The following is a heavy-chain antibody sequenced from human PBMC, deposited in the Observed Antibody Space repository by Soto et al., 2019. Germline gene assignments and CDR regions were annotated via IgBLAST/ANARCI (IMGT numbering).Heavy chain of an antibody. V-gene: IGHV5-10-1*01. D-gene: IGHD1-26*01. CDR1: GYSFTSYW. J-gene: IGHJ2*01. CDR2: IDPSDSYT. Sequence: GESLKISCKGSGYSFTSYWISWVRQMPGKGLEWMGRIDPSDSYTNYSPSFQGHVTISADKSITTAYLQWSSLKAPDTAMYYCARSSGKYPPWYFDFWGRGTLVTVSS. CDR3: ARSSGKYPPWYFDF.